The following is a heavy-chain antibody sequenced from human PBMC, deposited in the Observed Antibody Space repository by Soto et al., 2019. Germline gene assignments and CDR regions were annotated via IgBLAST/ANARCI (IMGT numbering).Heavy chain of an antibody. CDR3: ALRGRYGDYFDY. CDR2: IYYSGST. J-gene: IGHJ4*02. V-gene: IGHV4-39*01. Sequence: PSETLSLTCTVSGGSISSSSYYWGWIRQPPGKGLEWIGSIYYSGSTYYNPSLKSRVTISVDTSKNQFSLKLSSVTAADTAVYYCALRGRYGDYFDYWGQGTLVSVSS. CDR1: GGSISSSSYY. D-gene: IGHD4-17*01.